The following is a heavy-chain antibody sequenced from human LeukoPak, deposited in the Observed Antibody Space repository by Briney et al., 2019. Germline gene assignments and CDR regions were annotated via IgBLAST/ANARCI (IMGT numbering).Heavy chain of an antibody. Sequence: GGSLRLSCAASGFTLSDYYMTWIRQAPGKGLEWVSYIGSSATTTYYADSVKGRFTISRDNAKNSLYLQLNSLRAGGTAAYFCATYRRAVYHGSRSDLFKYWGQGTLVTVSS. CDR1: GFTLSDYY. V-gene: IGHV3-11*01. J-gene: IGHJ4*02. D-gene: IGHD3-10*01. CDR3: ATYRRAVYHGSRSDLFKY. CDR2: IGSSATTT.